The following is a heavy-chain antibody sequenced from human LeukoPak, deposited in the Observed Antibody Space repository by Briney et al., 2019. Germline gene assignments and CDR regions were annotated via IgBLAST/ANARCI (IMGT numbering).Heavy chain of an antibody. Sequence: ASVKVSCKASGYTFTSYDINWVRQATGQGLEWMGWINPNSGGTNYAQKFQGWVTMTRDTSISTAYMELSRLRSDDTAVYYCARDGAGYYGSGSYINFDYWGQGTLVTVSS. CDR3: ARDGAGYYGSGSYINFDY. J-gene: IGHJ4*02. D-gene: IGHD3-10*01. CDR1: GYTFTSYD. CDR2: INPNSGGT. V-gene: IGHV1-2*04.